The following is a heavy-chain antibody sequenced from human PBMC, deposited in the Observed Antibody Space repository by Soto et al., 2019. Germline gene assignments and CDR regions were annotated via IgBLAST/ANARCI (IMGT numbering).Heavy chain of an antibody. V-gene: IGHV4-39*01. CDR1: GGSISSSSYY. CDR3: ARRIVGASNGFDP. J-gene: IGHJ5*02. Sequence: SETLSLTCTVSGGSISSSSYYWGWIRQPPGKGLEWIGSIYYSGSTYYNPSLKSRVTISVDTSKNQFSLKLSSVTAADTAVYYGARRIVGASNGFDPGGQGTLVTVSS. D-gene: IGHD1-26*01. CDR2: IYYSGST.